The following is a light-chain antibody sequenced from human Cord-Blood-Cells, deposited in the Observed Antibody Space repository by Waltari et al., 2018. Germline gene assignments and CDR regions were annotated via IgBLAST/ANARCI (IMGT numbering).Light chain of an antibody. CDR3: CSYAGSRRV. CDR2: EVS. Sequence: QSALTQPASVSGSPGQSITISCTGTSSDVGSYNLVSWYQQHPGKAPKLMIYEVSKRPSGVSNRVAGSKSGNTASLTISGLQAEDEADYYCCSYAGSRRVFGTGTKVTVL. J-gene: IGLJ1*01. CDR1: SSDVGSYNL. V-gene: IGLV2-23*02.